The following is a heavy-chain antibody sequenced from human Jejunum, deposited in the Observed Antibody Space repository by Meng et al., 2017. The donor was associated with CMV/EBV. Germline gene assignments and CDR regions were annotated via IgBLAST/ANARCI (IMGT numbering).Heavy chain of an antibody. D-gene: IGHD5-12*01. V-gene: IGHV4-4*07. CDR2: IYTSGST. J-gene: IGHJ4*02. CDR1: GGSISTYY. Sequence: QVQLQESGQERGTPAESRSPTCGVSGGSISTYYWTWIRQPAVKGLEWIGRIYTSGSTHYNPSLKSRVTMSVDTSKNQFSLKLSSVTAADTAVYSCAGDNSGYDYWGQGTLVTVSS. CDR3: AGDNSGYDY.